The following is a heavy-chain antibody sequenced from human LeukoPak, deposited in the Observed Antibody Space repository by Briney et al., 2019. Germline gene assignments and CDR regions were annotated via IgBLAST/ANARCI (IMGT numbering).Heavy chain of an antibody. CDR1: GFTFSSYA. V-gene: IGHV3-23*01. CDR2: ISGSGGST. D-gene: IGHD5-12*01. J-gene: IGHJ6*02. Sequence: GGSLRLSCAASGFTFSSYAMSWVRQAPGKGLEWVSAISGSGGSTYYADSVKGRFTISRDNSKNTLYLQMNSLRAEDTAVYYCATTLIPVATIDEAYYYYYGMDVWGQGTTVTVSS. CDR3: ATTLIPVATIDEAYYYYYGMDV.